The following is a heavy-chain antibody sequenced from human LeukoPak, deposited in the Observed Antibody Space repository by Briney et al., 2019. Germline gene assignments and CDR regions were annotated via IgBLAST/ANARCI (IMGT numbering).Heavy chain of an antibody. CDR3: GKDVGSYGIDY. D-gene: IGHD3-16*01. Sequence: GGSLRLSCAASGFTFSTYSMNWVRQAPGKGLEWVSSISRSGRHIYCADSMKGRFTISRDNSKNTLYLQMNSLRTEDTAVYYCGKDVGSYGIDYWGQGTLVTVSS. J-gene: IGHJ4*02. V-gene: IGHV3-21*01. CDR1: GFTFSTYS. CDR2: ISRSGRHI.